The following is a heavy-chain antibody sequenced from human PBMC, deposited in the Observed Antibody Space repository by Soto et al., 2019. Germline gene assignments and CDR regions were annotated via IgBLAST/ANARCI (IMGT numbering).Heavy chain of an antibody. CDR2: IYYSGST. Sequence: SETLSLTCTVSGGSISSGGYYWIWIRQHPGKGLEWIGYIYYSGSTYYNPSLKSRVTISVDTSKNQFSLKLSSVTAADTAVYYCARAQWELLEFSFDYWGQGTLVTVSS. CDR1: GGSISSGGYY. D-gene: IGHD1-26*01. J-gene: IGHJ4*02. CDR3: ARAQWELLEFSFDY. V-gene: IGHV4-31*03.